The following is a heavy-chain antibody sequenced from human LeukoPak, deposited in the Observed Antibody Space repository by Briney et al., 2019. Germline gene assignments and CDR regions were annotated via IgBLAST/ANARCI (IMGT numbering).Heavy chain of an antibody. CDR1: GFTFSNSV. V-gene: IGHV3-23*01. CDR3: ARGVSGWPYYLDY. Sequence: GGSLRLSCAASGFTFSNSVMSWVRQAPGKGLEWVSSINDSGGSAYYADSVKGRFTISRDNSKNTLYLQMNSLRAEDTAVYYCARGVSGWPYYLDYWGHGALVTVSS. J-gene: IGHJ4*01. D-gene: IGHD6-19*01. CDR2: INDSGGSA.